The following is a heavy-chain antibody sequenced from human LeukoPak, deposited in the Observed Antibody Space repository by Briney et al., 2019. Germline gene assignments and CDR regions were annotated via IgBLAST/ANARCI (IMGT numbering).Heavy chain of an antibody. CDR2: ISGSGGST. CDR1: GFTFNNYA. J-gene: IGHJ4*02. Sequence: PGGSLRLSCAAPGFTFNNYAMNWVRQAPGKGLEWVSGISGSGGSTYHADSVKGRFTISKDSSKTILYLQMNSLRAEDAAVYFCAKGSAAGRPYYFDYWGQGTLVTVSS. V-gene: IGHV3-23*01. D-gene: IGHD6-25*01. CDR3: AKGSAAGRPYYFDY.